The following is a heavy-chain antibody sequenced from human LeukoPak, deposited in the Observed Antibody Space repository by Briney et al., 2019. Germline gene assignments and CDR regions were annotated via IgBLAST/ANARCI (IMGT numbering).Heavy chain of an antibody. CDR1: GFTFDDYA. CDR2: ISGDGGST. J-gene: IGHJ4*02. CDR3: AKAGYFDWLLYY. D-gene: IGHD3-9*01. V-gene: IGHV3-43*02. Sequence: GSLRLSCAASGFTFDDYAMHWVRQAPGKDLEWVSLISGDGGSTYYADSVKGRFTISRDNSKYSLYLQMNSLRTEDTALYYCAKAGYFDWLLYYWGQGTLVTVSS.